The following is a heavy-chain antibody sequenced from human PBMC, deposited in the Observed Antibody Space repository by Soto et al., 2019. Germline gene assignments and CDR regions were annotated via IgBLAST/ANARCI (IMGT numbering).Heavy chain of an antibody. D-gene: IGHD3-10*01. V-gene: IGHV3-23*01. CDR2: ISGSGGST. CDR1: GFAFDDYA. J-gene: IGHJ4*02. Sequence: GGSLRLSCGASGFAFDDYAMHWVRQAPGKGLEWVSAISGSGGSTYYADSVKGRFTISRDNSKNTLYLQMNSLRAEDTAVYYCADNYGSGSYSVGYWGQGTLVTVSS. CDR3: ADNYGSGSYSVGY.